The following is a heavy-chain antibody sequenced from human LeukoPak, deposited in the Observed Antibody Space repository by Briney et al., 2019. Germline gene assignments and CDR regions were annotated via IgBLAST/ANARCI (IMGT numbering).Heavy chain of an antibody. Sequence: SETLSLTCAVYGGSFSGYYWGWIRQPPGKGLEWIGEINHSGSTNYNPSLKSRVTISVDTSENQFSLKLSSVTAADTAVYYCARVRRDIVVVPAAILFDPWGQGTLVTVS. V-gene: IGHV4-34*01. D-gene: IGHD2-2*02. J-gene: IGHJ5*02. CDR3: ARVRRDIVVVPAAILFDP. CDR2: INHSGST. CDR1: GGSFSGYY.